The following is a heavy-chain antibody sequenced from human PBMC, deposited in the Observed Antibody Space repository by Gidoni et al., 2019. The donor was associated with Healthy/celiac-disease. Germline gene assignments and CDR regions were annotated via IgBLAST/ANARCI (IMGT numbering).Heavy chain of an antibody. Sequence: QVQLVQSGAEVKKPGSSVKVSCKASAGTFSSYAISWVRQAPGQGLEWMGGIIPIFGTANYAQKFQGRVTITADESTSTAYMELSSLRSEDTAVYYCARDPHYCSGGSCYSYYYYGMDVWGQGTTVTVSS. V-gene: IGHV1-69*01. CDR2: IIPIFGTA. D-gene: IGHD2-15*01. J-gene: IGHJ6*02. CDR1: AGTFSSYA. CDR3: ARDPHYCSGGSCYSYYYYGMDV.